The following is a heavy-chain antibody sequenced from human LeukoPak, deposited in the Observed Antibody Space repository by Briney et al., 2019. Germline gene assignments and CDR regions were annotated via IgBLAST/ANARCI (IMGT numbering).Heavy chain of an antibody. CDR2: IYYSGST. CDR3: AVIAVAGIDY. Sequence: SETLSLTCTVSGGSISSYYWGWIRQPPGKGLEWIGSIYYSGSTYYNPSLKSRVTISVDTSKNQFSLKLSSVTAADTAVYYCAVIAVAGIDYWGQGTLVTVSS. J-gene: IGHJ4*02. CDR1: GGSISSYY. V-gene: IGHV4-39*07. D-gene: IGHD6-19*01.